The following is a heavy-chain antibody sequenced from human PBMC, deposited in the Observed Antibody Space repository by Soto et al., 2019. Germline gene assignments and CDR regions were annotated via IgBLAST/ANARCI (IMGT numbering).Heavy chain of an antibody. CDR3: ASPKALRFLEWQGPSEAFDI. CDR1: GGTFSSYT. D-gene: IGHD3-3*01. J-gene: IGHJ3*02. CDR2: IIPILGIA. V-gene: IGHV1-69*02. Sequence: SVKVSCKASGGTFSSYTISWVRQAPGQGLEWMGRIIPILGIANYAQKFQGRVTITADKSTSTAYMELSSLRSEDTAVYYCASPKALRFLEWQGPSEAFDIWGQGTMVT.